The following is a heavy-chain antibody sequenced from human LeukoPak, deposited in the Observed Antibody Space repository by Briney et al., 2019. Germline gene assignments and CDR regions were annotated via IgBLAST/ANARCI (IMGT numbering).Heavy chain of an antibody. CDR2: ISGSGGST. J-gene: IGHJ4*02. D-gene: IGHD3-22*01. Sequence: PGGSLRLSCAASGFTFSSYAMSWVRQAPGKGLEWVSAISGSGGSTYYADSVKGRFTISRDTSKNTLFLQMNSLRAEDTAVYYCAKEDQYYFDSSGSDYLGQGTLVTVSS. CDR3: AKEDQYYFDSSGSDY. CDR1: GFTFSSYA. V-gene: IGHV3-23*01.